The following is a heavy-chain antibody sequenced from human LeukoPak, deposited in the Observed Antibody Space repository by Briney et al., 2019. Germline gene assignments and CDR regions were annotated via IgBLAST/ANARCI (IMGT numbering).Heavy chain of an antibody. Sequence: SGGSLRLSCAASGFTVSSNYMSWVRQAPGKGLEWVSVIYSGGSTYYADSVKGRFTISRDNSKNTLYLQMNSLRAEDTAVYYCARDVKDFWSPYYYYYYMDVWGKGTTVTVSS. CDR1: GFTVSSNY. CDR3: ARDVKDFWSPYYYYYYMDV. CDR2: IYSGGST. D-gene: IGHD3-3*01. V-gene: IGHV3-66*02. J-gene: IGHJ6*03.